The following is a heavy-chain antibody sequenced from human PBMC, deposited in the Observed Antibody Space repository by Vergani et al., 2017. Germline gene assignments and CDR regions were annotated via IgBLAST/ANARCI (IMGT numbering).Heavy chain of an antibody. V-gene: IGHV1-2*02. CDR3: ARGGYYYDSSGYDY. CDR2: INPNSGST. D-gene: IGHD3-22*01. J-gene: IGHJ4*02. Sequence: QVQLVQSGAEVKKPGASVKVSCKASGYTFTGYYMHWVRQAPGQGLEWMGWINPNSGSTNYAQKFQGRVTMTRDTSISTAYMELSRLRSDDTAVYYCARGGYYYDSSGYDYWGQGTLVTVSS. CDR1: GYTFTGYY.